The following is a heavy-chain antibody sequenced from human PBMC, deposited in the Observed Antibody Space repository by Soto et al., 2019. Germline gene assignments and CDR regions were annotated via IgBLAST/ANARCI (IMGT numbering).Heavy chain of an antibody. D-gene: IGHD3-10*01. CDR3: ARVWGGAFDI. Sequence: SETLSLTCTASGGSISSYYWSWIRQPPGKGLEWIGYVYYSGSTNYNPSLKSRVTISVDTSKNQFSLKLSSVTAADTAVYYCARVWGGAFDIWGQGTMVTVSS. CDR1: GGSISSYY. CDR2: VYYSGST. J-gene: IGHJ3*02. V-gene: IGHV4-59*01.